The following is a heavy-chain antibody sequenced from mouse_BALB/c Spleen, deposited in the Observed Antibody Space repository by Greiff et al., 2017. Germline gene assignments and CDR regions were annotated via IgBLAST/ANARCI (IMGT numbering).Heavy chain of an antibody. V-gene: IGHV5-6-4*01. CDR1: GFTFSSYT. CDR3: TRDPDSSGARGY. Sequence: DVMLVESGGGLVKPGGSLKLSCAASGFTFSSYTMSWVRQTPEKRLEWVATISSGGSYTYYPDSVKGRFTISRDNAKNTLYLQMSSLKSEDTAMYYCTRDPDSSGARGYWGQGTTLTVSS. D-gene: IGHD3-2*01. CDR2: ISSGGSYT. J-gene: IGHJ2*01.